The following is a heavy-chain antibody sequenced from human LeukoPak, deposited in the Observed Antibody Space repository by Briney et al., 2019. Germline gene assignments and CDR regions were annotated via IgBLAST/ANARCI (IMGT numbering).Heavy chain of an antibody. CDR1: GFTFSSYW. Sequence: GGSLRLSCAASGFTFSSYWMSWVREATGKGLEWVANIKQDGSDKYYVDSVKGRLTISRDNSKNSLYLQMSSLRAEDTAVYYCARTQCISTRCSHYFDYWGQGTLVTVSS. V-gene: IGHV3-7*05. CDR2: IKQDGSDK. J-gene: IGHJ4*02. D-gene: IGHD2-2*01. CDR3: ARTQCISTRCSHYFDY.